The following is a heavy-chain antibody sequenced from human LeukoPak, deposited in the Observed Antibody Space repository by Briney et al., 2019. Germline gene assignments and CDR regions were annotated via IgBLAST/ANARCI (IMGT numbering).Heavy chain of an antibody. CDR3: ARGGDIAAALSDGLTFDY. V-gene: IGHV1-8*01. CDR2: MNPNSGNT. Sequence: ASVKVSCKASGYTFTSYDINWVRQAPGQGLEWMGWMNPNSGNTGYAQKFQGRVTMTRNTSISTAYMELSSLRSEDTAVYYCARGGDIAAALSDGLTFDYWGQGTLVTVSS. J-gene: IGHJ4*02. D-gene: IGHD6-13*01. CDR1: GYTFTSYD.